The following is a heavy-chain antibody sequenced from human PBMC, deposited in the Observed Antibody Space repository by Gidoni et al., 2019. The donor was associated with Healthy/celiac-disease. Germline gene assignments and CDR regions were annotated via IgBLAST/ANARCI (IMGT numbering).Heavy chain of an antibody. CDR2: ISSSGSTI. CDR1: GFTFSSYE. CDR3: ARDSSIAVATLGWVYYYYGMDV. D-gene: IGHD6-19*01. J-gene: IGHJ6*02. V-gene: IGHV3-48*03. Sequence: GFTFSSYEMNWVRQASGKGLEWVSYISSSGSTIYYADSVKGRFTISRDNAKNSLYLQMNSLRAEDTAVYYCARDSSIAVATLGWVYYYYGMDVWGQGTTVTVSS.